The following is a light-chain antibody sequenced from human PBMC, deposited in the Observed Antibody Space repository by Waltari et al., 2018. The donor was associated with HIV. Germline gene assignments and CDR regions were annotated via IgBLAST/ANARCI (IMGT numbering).Light chain of an antibody. CDR2: DPD. CDR1: ANDFGLYNF. V-gene: IGLV2-14*03. CDR3: ASFMGDNTIV. J-gene: IGLJ2*01. Sequence: SAVTQPASVSGLPGQSITVPCRGDANDFGLYNFVSWYHQYPGEPPKLILYDPDSRASGISDRFYGSKSGNTASLTISGLRAEDEAHYYCASFMGDNTIVFGGGTKVTVL.